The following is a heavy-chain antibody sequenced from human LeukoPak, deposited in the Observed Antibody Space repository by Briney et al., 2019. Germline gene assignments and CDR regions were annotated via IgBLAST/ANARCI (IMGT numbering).Heavy chain of an antibody. CDR1: GFTFSNFW. D-gene: IGHD7-27*01. CDR2: IKQDGSEK. CDR3: ARVSRWGLNHNPHF. J-gene: IGHJ4*02. Sequence: GGSLRLSCAASGFTFSNFWMSWVRQAPGKGLEWVANIKQDGSEKYYVDSVKGRFTISRDNAKNSLYPQMNSLRAGDTAVYYCARVSRWGLNHNPHFWGQGTLVTVSS. V-gene: IGHV3-7*03.